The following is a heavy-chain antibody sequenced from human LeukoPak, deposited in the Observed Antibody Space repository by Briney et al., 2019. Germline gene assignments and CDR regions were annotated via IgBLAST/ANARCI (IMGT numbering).Heavy chain of an antibody. V-gene: IGHV5-51*01. J-gene: IGHJ4*02. CDR3: ARHTSFDY. CDR2: IFPGDSDT. CDR1: GYSFTSYW. Sequence: GESLKISCEGSGYSFTSYWIGWVRQMPGKGLEWMGIIFPGDSDTRYSPSFQGQVTIPADKSINTAFLQWSSLKASDSAIYFCARHTSFDYWGQGTLVTVSS.